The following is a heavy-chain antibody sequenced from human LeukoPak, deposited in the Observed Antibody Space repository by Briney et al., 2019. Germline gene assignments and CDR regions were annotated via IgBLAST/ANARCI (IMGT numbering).Heavy chain of an antibody. CDR3: ARGYYDSSDYEYFQH. J-gene: IGHJ1*01. D-gene: IGHD3-22*01. CDR1: GYTFSCYY. Sequence: ASVKVFCKASGYTFSCYYLHWVRQAPGQGLEWMGWINPNSGGTNSAQKFQGRVTMTRDTSIITAYMELSRLRSDDTAVYFCARGYYDSSDYEYFQHWGQGTLVTVSS. CDR2: INPNSGGT. V-gene: IGHV1-2*02.